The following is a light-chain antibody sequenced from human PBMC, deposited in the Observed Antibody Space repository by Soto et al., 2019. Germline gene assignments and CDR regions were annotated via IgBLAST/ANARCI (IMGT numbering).Light chain of an antibody. CDR3: QQSYSTPLT. CDR2: AAS. Sequence: IQLTQSPSSLSSSVGDRVTLTCRASQSISSYLNWSQQKPGKAPKLLSYAASSLQSGVPSRFSGSGSGTDFTLTISSLKPEDFATYYCQQSYSTPLTFGGGTKVDIK. J-gene: IGKJ4*01. CDR1: QSISSY. V-gene: IGKV1-39*01.